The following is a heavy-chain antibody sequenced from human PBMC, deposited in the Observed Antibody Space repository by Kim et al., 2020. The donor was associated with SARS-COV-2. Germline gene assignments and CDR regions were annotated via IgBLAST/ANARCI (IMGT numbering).Heavy chain of an antibody. Sequence: GGSLRLSCAASGFPFSTYNMNWVRHAPGKGLEWLSYISVGSGTAMYYADSVRGRFTISRDNAKNSLYLHINNLRDEDTAVYYCARGTRIPDHWGQGTLVTVSS. V-gene: IGHV3-48*02. J-gene: IGHJ4*02. CDR3: ARGTRIPDH. CDR2: ISVGSGTAM. CDR1: GFPFSTYN.